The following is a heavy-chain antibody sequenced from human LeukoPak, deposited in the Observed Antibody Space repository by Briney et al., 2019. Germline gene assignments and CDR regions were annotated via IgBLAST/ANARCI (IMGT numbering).Heavy chain of an antibody. CDR3: ARHLVPYYDSSGYYDYYGMDV. Sequence: SETLSLTCTVSGGSISSYYWSWIRQPPGKGLEWIGYIYYSGSTNYNPSLKSRVTISVDTSENQFSLKLSSVTAADTAVYYCARHLVPYYDSSGYYDYYGMDVWGQGTAVTVSS. J-gene: IGHJ6*02. CDR2: IYYSGST. V-gene: IGHV4-59*08. CDR1: GGSISSYY. D-gene: IGHD3-22*01.